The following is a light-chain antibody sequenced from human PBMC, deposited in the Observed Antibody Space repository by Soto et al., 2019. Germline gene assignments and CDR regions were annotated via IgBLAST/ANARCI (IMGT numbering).Light chain of an antibody. J-gene: IGLJ1*01. CDR1: SSNIGAGYD. CDR2: ANT. V-gene: IGLV1-40*01. Sequence: VLTPPPSVSGAPGQRVTISCTGSSSNIGAGYDVHWYQQLPGTAPKLLIYANTNRPSGVPGRFSGSKSGTSASLAITGLQAEDEADYYCQSYDSSLSGYVFGTGTKVTVL. CDR3: QSYDSSLSGYV.